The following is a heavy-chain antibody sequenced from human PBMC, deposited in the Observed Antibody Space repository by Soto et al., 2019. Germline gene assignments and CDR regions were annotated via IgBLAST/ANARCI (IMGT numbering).Heavy chain of an antibody. V-gene: IGHV4-30-2*01. CDR1: GGSISSGGYS. J-gene: IGHJ2*01. CDR2: IYHSGST. CDR3: ARDSNTPRNWYFDL. D-gene: IGHD2-2*01. Sequence: QLQLQESGSGLVKPSQTLSLTCAVSGGSISSGGYSWSWIRQPPGKGLEWIGYIYHSGSTYYNPSLKSRVTISVDRSKNQFSLKLSSVTAADTAVYYCARDSNTPRNWYFDLWGRGTLVTVSS.